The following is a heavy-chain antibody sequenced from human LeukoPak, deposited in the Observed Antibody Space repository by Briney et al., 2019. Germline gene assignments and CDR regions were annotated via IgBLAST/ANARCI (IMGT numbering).Heavy chain of an antibody. V-gene: IGHV3-23*01. CDR1: GFTFSSYA. CDR3: AQGGYSYGYDAFDI. Sequence: GGSLRLSCAASGFTFSSYAMSWVRQAPGKGLEWVSAISGSGGSTYYADSVKGRFTVSRDNPKNTLYLQMNSLRAEDTAVYYCAQGGYSYGYDAFDIWGQGTMVTVSS. J-gene: IGHJ3*02. CDR2: ISGSGGST. D-gene: IGHD5-18*01.